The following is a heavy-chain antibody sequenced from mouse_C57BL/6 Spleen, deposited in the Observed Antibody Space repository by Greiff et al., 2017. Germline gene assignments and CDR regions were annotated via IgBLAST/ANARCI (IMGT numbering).Heavy chain of an antibody. CDR3: ASRDDYGSSPAWFAY. D-gene: IGHD1-1*01. Sequence: QVQLKESGAELARPGASVKLSCKASGYTFTSYGISWVKQRTGQGLEWIGEIYPRSGNTYYNEKFKGKATLTADKSSSTAYMELRSLTSEDSAVYFCASRDDYGSSPAWFAYWGQGTLVTVSA. J-gene: IGHJ3*01. CDR1: GYTFTSYG. CDR2: IYPRSGNT. V-gene: IGHV1-81*01.